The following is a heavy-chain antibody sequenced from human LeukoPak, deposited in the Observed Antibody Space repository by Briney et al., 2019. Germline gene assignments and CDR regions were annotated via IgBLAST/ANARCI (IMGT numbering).Heavy chain of an antibody. Sequence: GSLRLSCAASGFTFISYAMSWVRQAPGKGLEWVAAISGSGGSTYYADSVKGRFTISRDNSKNTLYLQMNSLRAEDTAVYYCAKDDYGDLTRSDYWGQGTLVTVSS. CDR3: AKDDYGDLTRSDY. V-gene: IGHV3-23*01. CDR1: GFTFISYA. D-gene: IGHD4-17*01. J-gene: IGHJ4*02. CDR2: ISGSGGST.